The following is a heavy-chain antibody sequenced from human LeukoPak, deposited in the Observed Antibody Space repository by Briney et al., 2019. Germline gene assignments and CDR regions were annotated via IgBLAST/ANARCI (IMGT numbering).Heavy chain of an antibody. J-gene: IGHJ4*02. Sequence: SETLSLTCAVYGGSFSGYYRSWIRQPPGKGLEWIGEINHSGSTNYNPSLKSRVTISVDTSKNQFSLKLSSVTAADTAVYYCARGGGKRDNWNPLDYWGQGTLVTVSS. D-gene: IGHD1-20*01. V-gene: IGHV4-34*01. CDR1: GGSFSGYY. CDR2: INHSGST. CDR3: ARGGGKRDNWNPLDY.